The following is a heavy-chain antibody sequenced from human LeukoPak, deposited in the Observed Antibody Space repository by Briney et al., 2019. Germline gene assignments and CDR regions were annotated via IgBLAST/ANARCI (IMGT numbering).Heavy chain of an antibody. V-gene: IGHV3-30-3*01. CDR2: ISYDGSNK. CDR3: ARDGDPYSGSPRYHAFDI. J-gene: IGHJ3*02. Sequence: PGGSLRLSCAASGFTFSSYAMHWVRQAPGKGLEWVAVISYDGSNKYYAESVKGRFTISRDNSKNTLYLQMNSLRAEDTAVYYCARDGDPYSGSPRYHAFDIRGQGTMVTVSS. D-gene: IGHD1-26*01. CDR1: GFTFSSYA.